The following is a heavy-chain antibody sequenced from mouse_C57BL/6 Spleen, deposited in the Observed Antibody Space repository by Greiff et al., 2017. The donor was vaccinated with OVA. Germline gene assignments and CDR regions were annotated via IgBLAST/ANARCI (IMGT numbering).Heavy chain of an antibody. CDR2: TDPSDSYT. J-gene: IGHJ3*01. Sequence: QVQLQQPGAELVMPGASVKLSFKASGYTFTSYWMHWVKQRPGQGLEWIGETDPSDSYTNYNQKFKGKSTLTVDKSSSTAYMQLSSLTSEDSAVYYCARKYDYVSAWFAYWGQGTLVTVSA. CDR3: ARKYDYVSAWFAY. CDR1: GYTFTSYW. D-gene: IGHD2-4*01. V-gene: IGHV1-69*01.